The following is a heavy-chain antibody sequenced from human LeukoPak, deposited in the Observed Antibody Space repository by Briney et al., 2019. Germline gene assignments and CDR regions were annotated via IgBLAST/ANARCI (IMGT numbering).Heavy chain of an antibody. CDR3: AREEGYGGAFDY. CDR2: ISYDGSNK. Sequence: PGGALRLSCAASGFTFSSYAMHLVRQAPGKGLEWVAVISYDGSNKYYADSVKGRFTISRDNSKNTLYLQMNSLRAEDTAVYYCAREEGYGGAFDYWGQGTLVTVSS. D-gene: IGHD2-15*01. CDR1: GFTFSSYA. J-gene: IGHJ4*02. V-gene: IGHV3-30*04.